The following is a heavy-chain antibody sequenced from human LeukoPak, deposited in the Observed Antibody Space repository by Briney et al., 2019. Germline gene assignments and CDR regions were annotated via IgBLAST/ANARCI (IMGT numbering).Heavy chain of an antibody. D-gene: IGHD3-22*01. J-gene: IGHJ5*02. CDR2: INTNTGNP. CDR1: GYTFTSYY. Sequence: ASVKVSCKASGYTFTSYYMHWVRQAPGQGLEWMGWINTNTGNPTYAQGFTGRFVFSLDTSVSTAYLQISSLKAEDTAVYYCARVDYYDSSGYYNPYNWFDPWGQGTLVTVSS. V-gene: IGHV7-4-1*02. CDR3: ARVDYYDSSGYYNPYNWFDP.